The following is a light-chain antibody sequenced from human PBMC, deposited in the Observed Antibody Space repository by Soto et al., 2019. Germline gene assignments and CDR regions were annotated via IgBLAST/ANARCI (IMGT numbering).Light chain of an antibody. Sequence: QSALTQPASVSGSPGQSITISCTGTSSDVGGYNYVSWYQQHPGKALKLMIYDVSNRPSGVSNRFSGSKSGNTASLTISGLQAEDEADYYCSSYTSSSTLDVVFGGGTKLTVL. CDR2: DVS. J-gene: IGLJ2*01. V-gene: IGLV2-14*01. CDR1: SSDVGGYNY. CDR3: SSYTSSSTLDVV.